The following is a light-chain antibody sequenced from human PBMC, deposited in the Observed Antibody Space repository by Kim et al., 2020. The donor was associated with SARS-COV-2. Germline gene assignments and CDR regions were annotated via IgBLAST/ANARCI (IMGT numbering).Light chain of an antibody. CDR3: QAWDSSLTFV. CDR2: QDT. CDR1: KLGDKY. Sequence: SYELTQPPSASVSPGQTASITCSGDKLGDKYACWYQQKPGQSPVLVIYQDTKRPSGIPERFSGSNSGNTATLTISGTQAMDEADYYCQAWDSSLTFVFGT. V-gene: IGLV3-1*01. J-gene: IGLJ1*01.